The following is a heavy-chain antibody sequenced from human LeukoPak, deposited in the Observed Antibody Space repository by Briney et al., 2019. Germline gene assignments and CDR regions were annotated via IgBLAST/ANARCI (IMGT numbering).Heavy chain of an antibody. V-gene: IGHV1-69*01. J-gene: IGHJ4*02. CDR2: IIPIFGTA. CDR3: ARGNGGSGTPRAPYYFDY. Sequence: GSSVKVSCKASGGTFSSYAISWVRQAPGQGLEWMGGIIPIFGTANYAQKFQGRVTITADESTSTAYMELSSLRSEDTAVYYCARGNGGSGTPRAPYYFDYWGQGTLVTVSS. CDR1: GGTFSSYA. D-gene: IGHD3-10*01.